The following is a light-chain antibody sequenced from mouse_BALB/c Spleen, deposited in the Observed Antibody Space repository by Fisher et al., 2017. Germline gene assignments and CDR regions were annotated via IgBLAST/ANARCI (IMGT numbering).Light chain of an antibody. CDR3: QQRSSYPYT. CDR2: DTS. CDR1: SSVSY. Sequence: IVITQTPAIMSASPGEKVTMTCSASSSVSYMHWYQQKSGTPPKRWIYDTSKLASGVPARFSGSGSGTSYSLTISRMEAEDAATYYCQQRSSYPYTFGGGTKLEIK. V-gene: IGKV4-59*01. J-gene: IGKJ2*01.